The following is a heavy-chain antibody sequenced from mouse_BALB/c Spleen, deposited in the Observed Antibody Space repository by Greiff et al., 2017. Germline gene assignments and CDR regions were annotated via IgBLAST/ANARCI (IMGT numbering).Heavy chain of an antibody. D-gene: IGHD2-4*01. CDR2: INPSNGGT. J-gene: IGHJ3*01. V-gene: IGHV1S81*02. CDR3: TRSPYDYDGAWFAY. CDR1: GYTFTSYY. Sequence: QVHVKQSGAELVKPGASVKLSCKASGYTFTSYYMYWVKQRPGQGLEWIGEINPSNGGTNFNEKFKSTSTLTVDKSSSTAYMQLSSLTSEDSAVYYCTRSPYDYDGAWFAYWGQGTLVTVSA.